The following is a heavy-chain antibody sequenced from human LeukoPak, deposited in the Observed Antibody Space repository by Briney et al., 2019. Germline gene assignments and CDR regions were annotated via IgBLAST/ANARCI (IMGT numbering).Heavy chain of an antibody. CDR2: ITNDGSST. J-gene: IGHJ6*02. V-gene: IGHV3-74*01. D-gene: IGHD3-16*01. CDR3: ARGGGLDV. CDR1: GLTFSSHW. Sequence: GGSLRLSCAASGLTFSSHWMHWVRQAPGKGLVWVSRITNDGSSTTYADSVKGRFTISRDNAKNSLYLQMSDLRAEDTAVYFCARGGGLDVWGQGATVAVSS.